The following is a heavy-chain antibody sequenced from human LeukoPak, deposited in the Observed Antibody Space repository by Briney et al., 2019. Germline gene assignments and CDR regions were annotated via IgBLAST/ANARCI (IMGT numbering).Heavy chain of an antibody. J-gene: IGHJ4*02. CDR2: IKQDGSEK. V-gene: IGHV3-7*03. CDR1: GFTFSSYW. D-gene: IGHD3-10*01. CDR3: AKEAGELLWFGELINYFDY. Sequence: PGGSLRLSCAASGFTFSSYWMSWVRQAPGKGLEWVANIKQDGSEKYYVDSVKGRFTISRDNAKNSLYLQMNSLRAEDTALYYCAKEAGELLWFGELINYFDYWGQGSLVTVSS.